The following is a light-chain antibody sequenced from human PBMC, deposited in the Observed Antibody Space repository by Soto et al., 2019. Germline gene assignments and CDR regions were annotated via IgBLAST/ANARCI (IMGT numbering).Light chain of an antibody. CDR2: EVS. CDR3: SSYTNSSTLVG. CDR1: RSDVGGYNF. J-gene: IGLJ2*01. Sequence: QSALTQPASVSGSPGQSITFSCTGTRSDVGGYNFVSWYQHHPGKAPKLIIYEVSNRPSGVSNRFSASKSGNTASLTISGLQAEDEADYYCSSYTNSSTLVGFGGGTKLTVL. V-gene: IGLV2-14*01.